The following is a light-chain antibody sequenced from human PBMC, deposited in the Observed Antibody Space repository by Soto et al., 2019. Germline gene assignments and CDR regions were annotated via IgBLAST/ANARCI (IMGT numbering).Light chain of an antibody. CDR3: QQRSNWPPLT. V-gene: IGKV3-11*01. CDR1: QIIDNY. J-gene: IGKJ4*01. CDR2: DAS. Sequence: EIVLTQSPATLPLSPGDRATLSCRASQIIDNYLAWYQQKPGQAPRLLIYDASNRATGIPARFSGSGSGTDLTLTISSLEPEDFAVYYCQQRSNWPPLTFGGGTKVEIK.